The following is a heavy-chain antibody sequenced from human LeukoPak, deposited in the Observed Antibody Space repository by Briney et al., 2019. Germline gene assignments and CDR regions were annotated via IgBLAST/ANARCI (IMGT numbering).Heavy chain of an antibody. CDR2: MNPNSGNT. D-gene: IGHD3-3*01. CDR1: GYTFTSYD. CDR3: AGGRRDDFWSGYPY. Sequence: ASVKVSCKASGYTFTSYDINWVRQATGQGLEWMGWMNPNSGNTGYAQKFQGRVTITRNTSISTAYMELSSLRSEDTAVYYCAGGRRDDFWSGYPYWGQGTLVTVSS. J-gene: IGHJ4*02. V-gene: IGHV1-8*03.